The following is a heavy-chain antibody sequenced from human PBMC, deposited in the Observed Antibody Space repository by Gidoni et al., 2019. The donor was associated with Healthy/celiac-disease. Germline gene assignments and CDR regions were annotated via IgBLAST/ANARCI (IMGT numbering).Heavy chain of an antibody. D-gene: IGHD1-26*01. Sequence: QVQLLQSGAEVKQHGSSVKVSCNASGSTFSNYASSWVRQAPGQGLEWMGGIISIFGTANYAQKFQCRVTITADESTSTAYMELSSLRSEDTAVYYCARGSHQEGFYYYYYMDVWGKGTTVTVSS. V-gene: IGHV1-69*01. CDR1: GSTFSNYA. CDR2: IISIFGTA. CDR3: ARGSHQEGFYYYYYMDV. J-gene: IGHJ6*03.